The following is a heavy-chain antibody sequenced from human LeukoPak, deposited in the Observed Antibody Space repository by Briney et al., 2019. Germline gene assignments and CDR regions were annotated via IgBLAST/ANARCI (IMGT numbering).Heavy chain of an antibody. J-gene: IGHJ6*03. CDR2: MNPNSGNT. CDR1: GYTFTSYD. V-gene: IGHV1-8*01. D-gene: IGHD6-13*01. CDR3: ARVGWQQLSTYMDV. Sequence: GASVKVSCKASGYTFTSYDINWVRQATGQGLEWMGWMNPNSGNTGYAQKFQGRVTMTRNTSISTAYMELSSPRSEDTAVYYCARVGWQQLSTYMDVWGKGTTVTVSS.